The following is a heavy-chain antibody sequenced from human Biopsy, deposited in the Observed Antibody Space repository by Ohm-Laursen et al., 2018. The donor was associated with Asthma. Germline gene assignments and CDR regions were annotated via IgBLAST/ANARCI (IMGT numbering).Heavy chain of an antibody. D-gene: IGHD3-9*01. V-gene: IGHV1-3*04. CDR3: AGTYYDFLTGQVKDVFGV. CDR1: GYNFISFA. J-gene: IGHJ3*01. CDR2: VNTGNGDT. Sequence: ASVKVSCKASGYNFISFAIHWVRQAPGQRLEWMGWVNTGNGDTKYSQKFQGRVTITRDTSASTAYMELRSLRSEDTATYYCAGTYYDFLTGQVKDVFGVWGQGTMVTVSS.